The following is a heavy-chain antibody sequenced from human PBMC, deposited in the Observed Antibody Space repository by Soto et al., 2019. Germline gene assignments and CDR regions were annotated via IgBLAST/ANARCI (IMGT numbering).Heavy chain of an antibody. Sequence: GGSLRLSCAASGFTFSDYYMSWIRQXPGKGLEWVSYISSSGSTIYYADSVKGRFTISRDNAKNSLYLQMNSLRAEDTAVYYCARGSSAPLYCSGGSCYDNADYFDYWGQGTLVTVSS. D-gene: IGHD2-15*01. CDR3: ARGSSAPLYCSGGSCYDNADYFDY. CDR1: GFTFSDYY. V-gene: IGHV3-11*01. CDR2: ISSSGSTI. J-gene: IGHJ4*02.